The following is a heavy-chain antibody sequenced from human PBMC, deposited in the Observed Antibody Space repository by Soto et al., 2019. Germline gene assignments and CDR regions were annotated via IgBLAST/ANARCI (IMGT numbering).Heavy chain of an antibody. CDR3: REVNSYYYYYYMDV. J-gene: IGHJ6*03. CDR2: IRSKANSYAT. Sequence: GGSLRLSCAASGFTFSGSAMHWVRQASGKGLEWVGRIRSKANSYATAYAASVKGRFTISRDDSKNTAYLQMNSLKTEDTAVYYCREVNSYYYYYYMDVWGKGTTVTVSS. D-gene: IGHD2-21*01. V-gene: IGHV3-73*01. CDR1: GFTFSGSA.